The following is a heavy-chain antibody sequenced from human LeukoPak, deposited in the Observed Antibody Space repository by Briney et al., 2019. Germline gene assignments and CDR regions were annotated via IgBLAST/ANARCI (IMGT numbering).Heavy chain of an antibody. D-gene: IGHD3-22*01. Sequence: PSETLSLTCTVSGYSISSGYYWGWIRQPPAKGLEWIGSIYHSGSTYYNPSLKSRVTISVDTSKNQFSLKLSSVTAADTAVYYCARELYDNSGYYYFDYWGQGTLVTVSS. CDR1: GYSISSGYY. CDR3: ARELYDNSGYYYFDY. J-gene: IGHJ4*02. V-gene: IGHV4-38-2*02. CDR2: IYHSGST.